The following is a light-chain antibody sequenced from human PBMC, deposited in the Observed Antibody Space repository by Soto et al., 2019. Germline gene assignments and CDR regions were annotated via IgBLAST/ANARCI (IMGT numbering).Light chain of an antibody. CDR2: AAS. J-gene: IGKJ1*01. V-gene: IGKV1-9*01. CDR1: QGISSY. Sequence: IQLTQSPSSLSSSLGDRVTITCRASQGISSYLAWYQQKPGKAPKLLIYAASTLQSGVPSRFSGSGSGTDFTLTISSLKTEDFATYYCQQLNSYPITFGQGTKVDIK. CDR3: QQLNSYPIT.